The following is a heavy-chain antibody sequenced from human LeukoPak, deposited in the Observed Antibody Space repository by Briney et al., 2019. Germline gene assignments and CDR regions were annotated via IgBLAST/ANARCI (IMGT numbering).Heavy chain of an antibody. CDR2: IYYSGST. D-gene: IGHD3-10*01. V-gene: IGHV4-39*07. CDR3: ARDYSGGYRYGSGSSP. J-gene: IGHJ5*02. CDR1: GGSISSSSYY. Sequence: SSETLSLTCTVSGGSISSSSYYWGWIRQPPGKGLEWIGSIYYSGSTYYNPSLKSRVTISVDTSKNQFSLKLSSVTAADTAVYYCARDYSGGYRYGSGSSPWGQGTLVTVSS.